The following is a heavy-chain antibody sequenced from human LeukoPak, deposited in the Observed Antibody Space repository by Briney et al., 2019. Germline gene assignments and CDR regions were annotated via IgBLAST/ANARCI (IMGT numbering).Heavy chain of an antibody. Sequence: PGRSLRLSCAASGFTFSSYAMHWVRQAPGKGLEWVAVISYDGSNKYYADSVKGRFTISRDNSKNTLYLQMNSLRAEDTAVYYCARDQVAAAGSYYFDYWGQGTLVTVSS. D-gene: IGHD6-13*01. V-gene: IGHV3-30*04. J-gene: IGHJ4*02. CDR3: ARDQVAAAGSYYFDY. CDR1: GFTFSSYA. CDR2: ISYDGSNK.